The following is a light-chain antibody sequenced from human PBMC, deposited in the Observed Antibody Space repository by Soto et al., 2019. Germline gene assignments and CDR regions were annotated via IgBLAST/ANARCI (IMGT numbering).Light chain of an antibody. CDR1: QSVSTN. Sequence: EIVMTQSPATLSVSPGERATLSCRASQSVSTNLAWYQHKPGQAPRLLIYGASTRATAIPARFSGSGSGTEFTLNISSLQSEDFAVYYCQQYNKWPLTFGGGTKVEIK. CDR3: QQYNKWPLT. J-gene: IGKJ4*01. V-gene: IGKV3-15*01. CDR2: GAS.